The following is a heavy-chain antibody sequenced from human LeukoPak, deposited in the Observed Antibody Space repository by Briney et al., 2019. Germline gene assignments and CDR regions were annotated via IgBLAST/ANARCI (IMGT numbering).Heavy chain of an antibody. J-gene: IGHJ4*01. V-gene: IGHV3-23*01. CDR3: GSDPNGNYVGALGY. D-gene: IGHD2-8*01. CDR2: VSGGGDGS. Sequence: PGGSLRLSCVASGLTFSSYALAWVRQTPGKGLEWVAAVSGGGDGSHFADSVKGRFTISRDNSKNTIYLQMNNLRVDDTAMYFCGSDPNGNYVGALGYWGRGTLVTVSS. CDR1: GLTFSSYA.